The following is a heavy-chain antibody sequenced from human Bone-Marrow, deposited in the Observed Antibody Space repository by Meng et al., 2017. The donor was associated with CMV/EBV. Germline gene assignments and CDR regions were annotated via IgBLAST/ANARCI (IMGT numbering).Heavy chain of an antibody. CDR1: GGSISSYY. CDR3: ARSGGYDFWSGYPQRWDGMDV. J-gene: IGHJ6*02. V-gene: IGHV4-4*07. CDR2: IYTSGST. Sequence: SETLSLTCTVSGGSISSYYWSWIRQPAGKGLEWIGRIYTSGSTNYNPSLKSRVTMSVDTSKNQFSLKLSSVTAADTAVYYCARSGGYDFWSGYPQRWDGMDVWGQGTTVTVSS. D-gene: IGHD3-3*01.